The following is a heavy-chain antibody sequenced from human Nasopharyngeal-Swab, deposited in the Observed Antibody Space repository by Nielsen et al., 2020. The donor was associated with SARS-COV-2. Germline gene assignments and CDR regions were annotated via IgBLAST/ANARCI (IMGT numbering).Heavy chain of an antibody. V-gene: IGHV3-20*01. J-gene: IGHJ5*02. CDR1: GSTFDDYG. CDR2: INWNGGST. Sequence: GESLKISCAASGSTFDDYGMSWVRQAPGKGLEWVSGINWNGGSTGYADSVKGRFTISRDNAKNSLYLQMNSLRAEDTALYHCAREYYDGGFDPWGQGTLVTVSS. CDR3: AREYYDGGFDP. D-gene: IGHD3-3*01.